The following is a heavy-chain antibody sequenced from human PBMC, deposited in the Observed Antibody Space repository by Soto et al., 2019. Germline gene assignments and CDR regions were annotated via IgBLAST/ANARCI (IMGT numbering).Heavy chain of an antibody. CDR1: GGSISRDS. Sequence: SETLSLTCTVSGGSISRDSWSWIRQPPGKGLEWIGYMYYRGSTNYNPSRKSRVTLSVDTSKNQFSLKLSSVTAADTAVYYCERVVSSGPGYFLYYWGQGTLVTVSS. D-gene: IGHD6-19*01. V-gene: IGHV4-59*01. J-gene: IGHJ4*02. CDR3: ERVVSSGPGYFLYY. CDR2: MYYRGST.